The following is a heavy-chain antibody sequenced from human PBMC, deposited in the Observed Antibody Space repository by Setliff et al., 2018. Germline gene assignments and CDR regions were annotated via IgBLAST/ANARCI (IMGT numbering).Heavy chain of an antibody. Sequence: SETLSLTCAVSGYSISSGYNWGWIRQPPGKGLEWIASIYYRGSTSYNSSLKSRVTISVGTSKNQFSLKLSSVTAADTAVYYCARVLNWFDPWGQGTLVTVSS. J-gene: IGHJ5*02. D-gene: IGHD2-8*01. CDR1: GYSISSGYN. CDR3: ARVLNWFDP. V-gene: IGHV4-38-2*01. CDR2: IYYRGST.